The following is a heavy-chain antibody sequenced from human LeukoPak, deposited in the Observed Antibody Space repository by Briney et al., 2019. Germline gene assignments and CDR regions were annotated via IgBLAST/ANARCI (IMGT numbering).Heavy chain of an antibody. CDR2: VNRDGSET. CDR1: GFTLSNHW. CDR3: VRNNAMDV. D-gene: IGHD2-8*01. V-gene: IGHV3-7*03. J-gene: IGHJ6*02. Sequence: GGSLRLSCAASGFTLSNHWMTWVRQVPGRGPEWVANVNRDGSETYYLDSVKGRFTISRDHAKSSLYLQMNSLRAEDTALYYCVRNNAMDVWGQGTAVIVSS.